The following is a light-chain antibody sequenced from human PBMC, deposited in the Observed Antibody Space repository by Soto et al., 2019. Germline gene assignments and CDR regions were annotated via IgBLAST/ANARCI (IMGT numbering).Light chain of an antibody. J-gene: IGKJ1*01. V-gene: IGKV3-20*01. CDR3: QQCGSSPRT. Sequence: EIVMTQSPATLSVSPGERATLSCRASQSVSSRLAWYQQRPGQAPRLLIYGASSRATGIPDRFSGSGSGTDFTLTISRLEPEDFAVYYCQQCGSSPRTFGQGTKVDIK. CDR2: GAS. CDR1: QSVSSR.